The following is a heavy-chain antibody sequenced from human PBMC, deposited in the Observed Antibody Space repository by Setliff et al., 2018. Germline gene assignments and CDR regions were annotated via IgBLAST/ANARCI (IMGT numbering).Heavy chain of an antibody. V-gene: IGHV4-39*07. CDR2: IYYSVST. Sequence: PSETLSLTCTVSGGSISSSSYYWGWIRQPPGKGLEWIGSIYYSVSTYYNPSLKSRVTISVDTSKNQFSLKLSSVTAADTAVYYCARTLYDYDILTGPGYYFDYWGQGTLVTVSS. CDR3: ARTLYDYDILTGPGYYFDY. CDR1: GGSISSSSYY. D-gene: IGHD3-9*01. J-gene: IGHJ4*02.